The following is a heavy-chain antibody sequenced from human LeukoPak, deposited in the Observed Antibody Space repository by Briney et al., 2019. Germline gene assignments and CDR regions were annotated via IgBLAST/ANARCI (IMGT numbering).Heavy chain of an antibody. CDR3: AKDVRGGPIVGAGSVDF. D-gene: IGHD1-26*01. J-gene: IGHJ4*02. V-gene: IGHV3-7*05. CDR1: GFSFSSYW. Sequence: GGSLRLSCAASGFSFSSYWMSWVRQAPGKGLEWVANIKQDGSESNYVGSVKGRFTISRDNAKNSLYLQMNSLRAEDTAVYYCAKDVRGGPIVGAGSVDFWGQGTLVTVSS. CDR2: IKQDGSES.